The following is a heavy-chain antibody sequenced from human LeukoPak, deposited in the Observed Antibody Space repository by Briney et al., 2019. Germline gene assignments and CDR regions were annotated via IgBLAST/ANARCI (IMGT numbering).Heavy chain of an antibody. CDR2: IYYSVST. CDR1: GGSISSGNYY. CDR3: ARRIVVAGLFDY. Sequence: SQTLSLTCTVSGGSISSGNYYWSWIRQHPGKGLEWIGYIYYSVSTYYNPSLKSRVTISRDTSKNQFSLKLSSVTAADTAVYYCARRIVVAGLFDYWGQGTLVTVSS. J-gene: IGHJ4*02. V-gene: IGHV4-31*03. D-gene: IGHD6-19*01.